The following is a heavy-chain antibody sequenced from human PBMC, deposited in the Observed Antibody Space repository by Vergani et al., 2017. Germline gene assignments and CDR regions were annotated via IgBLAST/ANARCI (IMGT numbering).Heavy chain of an antibody. CDR1: GGSISSGGYY. D-gene: IGHD7-27*01. J-gene: IGHJ3*02. CDR2: IYYSGST. Sequence: QEQLQESGPGLVKHSQNLSLTCTVSGGSISSGGYYWSWIRQHPWKGLEWIGYIYYSGSTDYNPSLKSRVTISVDTSKNQFSLKLSSVIAADTAVYYCARLGIHAFDIWGQGTMVTVSS. CDR3: ARLGIHAFDI. V-gene: IGHV4-31*03.